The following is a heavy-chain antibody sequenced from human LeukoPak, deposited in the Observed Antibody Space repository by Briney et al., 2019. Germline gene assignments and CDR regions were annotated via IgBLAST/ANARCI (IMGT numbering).Heavy chain of an antibody. V-gene: IGHV3-21*01. Sequence: PGGSLRLSCAASGFTFSSYSMSWVRQAPGKGLEWVSSISSSSSYICYADSVKGRFTISRDNAKNSLYLQMNSLRAEDTAVYYCASFNWNYGYYGMDVWGQGTTVTISS. D-gene: IGHD1-7*01. J-gene: IGHJ6*02. CDR3: ASFNWNYGYYGMDV. CDR2: ISSSSSYI. CDR1: GFTFSSYS.